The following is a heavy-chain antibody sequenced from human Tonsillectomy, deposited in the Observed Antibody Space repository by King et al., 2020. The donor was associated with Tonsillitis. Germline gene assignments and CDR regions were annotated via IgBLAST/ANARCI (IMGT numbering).Heavy chain of an antibody. D-gene: IGHD6-19*01. V-gene: IGHV4-39*07. J-gene: IGHJ4*02. CDR2: IYYSGST. Sequence: VQLQESGPGLVKPSETLSLTCTVSGGSISSSSYYWGWIRQPPGKGLEWIGSIYYSGSTYYKPSLKSRVTISVDTSKNQFSLKLNSVTAADTAVYYCARVAGNGNYFDYWGQGTLVTVSS. CDR1: GGSISSSSYY. CDR3: ARVAGNGNYFDY.